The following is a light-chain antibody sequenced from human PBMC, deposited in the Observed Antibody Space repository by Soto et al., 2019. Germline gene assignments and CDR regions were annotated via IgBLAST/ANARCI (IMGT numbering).Light chain of an antibody. CDR2: TSF. Sequence: IQMTQSPSSLSASVGDRFTITCRASQSIGTFLNWYQQKPGEAPNLLXHTSFTLYSGVPSRFSGTGSGTDFTLTISSLQPEDFETYFCQQAFSDEWTFGQGTKVDIK. CDR3: QQAFSDEWT. J-gene: IGKJ1*01. CDR1: QSIGTF. V-gene: IGKV1-39*01.